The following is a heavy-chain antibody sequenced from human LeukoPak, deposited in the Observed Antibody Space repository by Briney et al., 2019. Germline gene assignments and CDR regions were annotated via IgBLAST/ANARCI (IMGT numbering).Heavy chain of an antibody. CDR2: IYYSGST. Sequence: SETLSLTCTVSGGSISSGGYYWSWIRQHPGKGLEWIGYIYYSGSTYYNPSLKSRVTISVDTSKNQFSLKLSSVTAADTAVYYCARSRVYGGSFDYWGQGTLVTVSS. CDR3: ARSRVYGGSFDY. J-gene: IGHJ4*02. D-gene: IGHD5-12*01. CDR1: GGSISSGGYY. V-gene: IGHV4-31*03.